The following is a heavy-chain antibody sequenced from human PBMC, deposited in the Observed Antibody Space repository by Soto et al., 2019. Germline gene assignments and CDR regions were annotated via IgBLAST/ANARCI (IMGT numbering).Heavy chain of an antibody. CDR1: GFTFGDYY. CDR3: ARDYGYGDYVEYYYGMDV. Sequence: GGSLRLSCAASGFTFGDYYMSWIRQAPGKGLEWVSYISSSGSTIYYADSVKGRFTISRDNAKNSLYLQMNSLRAEDTAVYYCARDYGYGDYVEYYYGMDVWGQGTTVTVSS. D-gene: IGHD4-17*01. CDR2: ISSSGSTI. J-gene: IGHJ6*02. V-gene: IGHV3-11*01.